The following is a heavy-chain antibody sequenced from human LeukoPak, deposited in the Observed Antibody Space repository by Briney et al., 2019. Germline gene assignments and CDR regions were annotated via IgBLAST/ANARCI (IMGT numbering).Heavy chain of an antibody. Sequence: GGSLRLSCAASGFTFSDYYMSWIRQAPGKGLEWVSYISSSSSYTNYADSVKGQFTISRDNAKNSLYLQMNSLRAEDTAVYYCARGHYKAVAGNGMDVWGKGTTVTVSS. CDR3: ARGHYKAVAGNGMDV. D-gene: IGHD6-19*01. V-gene: IGHV3-11*06. J-gene: IGHJ6*04. CDR1: GFTFSDYY. CDR2: ISSSSSYT.